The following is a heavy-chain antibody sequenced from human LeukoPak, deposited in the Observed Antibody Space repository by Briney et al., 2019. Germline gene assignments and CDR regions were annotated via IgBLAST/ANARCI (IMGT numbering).Heavy chain of an antibody. CDR2: FDREHGET. CDR3: ARDWAYYYDSSGYLDY. Sequence: ASVKVSCKVSGYTLTDLSTFWVRQAPGKGLEWMGGFDREHGETVYAQNFQGRVTMTEDTSSGTTYMELSSLRSEDTAVYYCARDWAYYYDSSGYLDYWGQGTLVTVSS. J-gene: IGHJ4*02. D-gene: IGHD3-22*01. CDR1: GYTLTDLS. V-gene: IGHV1-24*01.